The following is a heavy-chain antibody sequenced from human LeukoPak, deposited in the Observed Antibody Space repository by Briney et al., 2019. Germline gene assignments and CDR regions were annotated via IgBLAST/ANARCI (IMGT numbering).Heavy chain of an antibody. J-gene: IGHJ3*01. V-gene: IGHV4-59*08. CDR2: IYNSGTIYYSGST. CDR1: GFTVSSNY. CDR3: ARPFSGSYSDAFDL. Sequence: GSLRLSCAASGFTVSSNYWSWIRQPPGKGLEWIGYIYNSGTIYYSGSTNYNPSLLSRVTISVDTSKNQFSLKLRSVTAADTAVYYCARPFSGSYSDAFDLWGQGTMVTVSS. D-gene: IGHD1-26*01.